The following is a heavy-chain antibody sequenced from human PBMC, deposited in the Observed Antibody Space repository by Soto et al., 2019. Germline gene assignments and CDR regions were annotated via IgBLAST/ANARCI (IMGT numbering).Heavy chain of an antibody. Sequence: PSETLSLTCAVSGYSISSGYYWGWIRQPPGKGLEWIGSIYHSGSTYYNPSLKSRVTISVDTSKNQFSLKLSSVTAADTAVYYCARTIGIFGAHDYWGQGTLVTVSS. J-gene: IGHJ4*02. CDR2: IYHSGST. V-gene: IGHV4-38-2*01. CDR3: ARTIGIFGAHDY. D-gene: IGHD3-3*01. CDR1: GYSISSGYY.